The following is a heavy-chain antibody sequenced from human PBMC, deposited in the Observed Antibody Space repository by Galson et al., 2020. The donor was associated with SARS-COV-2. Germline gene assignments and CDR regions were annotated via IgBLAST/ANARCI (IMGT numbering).Heavy chain of an antibody. V-gene: IGHV3-30*04. CDR1: GFTFSNYV. CDR2: ISSDGSNS. CDR3: ARGGEWELPHYFDY. Sequence: GGSLRLSCAASGFTFSNYVMHWVRQAPGKGPEWVAVISSDGSNSFYADSLKGRFTISRDNSKSTLYLQMNSLRAEDTAVYYCARGGEWELPHYFDYWGQGTLVTVSS. J-gene: IGHJ4*02. D-gene: IGHD1-26*01.